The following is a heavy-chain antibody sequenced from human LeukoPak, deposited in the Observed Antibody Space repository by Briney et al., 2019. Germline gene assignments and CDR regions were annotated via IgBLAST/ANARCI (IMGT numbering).Heavy chain of an antibody. Sequence: SQTLSLTCTVSGGSISSGGYYGGWSRQPRGKGVEWIGYIYQSGSTYYNPSGKSRVTIREYREKNQFSLKLSSVTAADTAVYYCARGTFPVTPAWFDPWGQGTLVTASS. CDR3: ARGTFPVTPAWFDP. CDR2: IYQSGST. V-gene: IGHV4-30-2*01. J-gene: IGHJ5*02. CDR1: GGSISSGGYY. D-gene: IGHD4-17*01.